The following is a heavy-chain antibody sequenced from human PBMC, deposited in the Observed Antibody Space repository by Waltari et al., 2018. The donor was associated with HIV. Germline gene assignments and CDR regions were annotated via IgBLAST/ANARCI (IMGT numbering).Heavy chain of an antibody. V-gene: IGHV3-15*01. Sequence: EVQLVESGGGLVKPGGSLRLSCAASGFTFSNAWMSWVRQAPGKGLEWVGRIKSKTDGGTTDYAAPVKGRFTISRDDSKNTLYLQMNSLKTEDTAVYYCTTGEGGGPAADPSGIDYWGQGTLVTVSS. CDR1: GFTFSNAW. J-gene: IGHJ4*02. D-gene: IGHD6-13*01. CDR3: TTGEGGGPAADPSGIDY. CDR2: IKSKTDGGTT.